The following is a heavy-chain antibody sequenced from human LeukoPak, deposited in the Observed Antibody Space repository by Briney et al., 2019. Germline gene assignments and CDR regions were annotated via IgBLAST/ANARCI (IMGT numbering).Heavy chain of an antibody. Sequence: QTSETLSLTCTVSGGSISSYYWSWIRQPPGKGLEWIGYIYYSGSTNYNPSLKSRVTISVDTSKNQFSLKLSSVTAADTAVYYCARSGIGYFDWYPDWFDPWGQGTLVTVSS. CDR3: ARSGIGYFDWYPDWFDP. CDR1: GGSISSYY. J-gene: IGHJ5*02. D-gene: IGHD3-9*01. CDR2: IYYSGST. V-gene: IGHV4-59*01.